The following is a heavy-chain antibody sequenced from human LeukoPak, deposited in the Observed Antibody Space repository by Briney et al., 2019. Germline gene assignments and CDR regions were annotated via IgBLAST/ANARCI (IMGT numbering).Heavy chain of an antibody. CDR3: ARERATSTSTWSFDY. J-gene: IGHJ4*02. V-gene: IGHV3-30*03. Sequence: GGSLRLSCAASGFTFSSYGMHWVRQAPGKGLEWVAVISYDGNKEYYVDSVKGRFTISRDNSKNMLYLQMDSLRAEDAAVYHCARERATSTSTWSFDYWGQGTLATVSS. CDR2: ISYDGNKE. D-gene: IGHD2-2*01. CDR1: GFTFSSYG.